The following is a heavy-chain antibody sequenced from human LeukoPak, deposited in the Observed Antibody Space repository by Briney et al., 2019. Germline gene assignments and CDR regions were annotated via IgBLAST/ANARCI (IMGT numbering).Heavy chain of an antibody. CDR2: INSDGSST. CDR1: GFTFSSYW. D-gene: IGHD3-22*01. J-gene: IGHJ3*02. V-gene: IGHV3-74*01. CDR3: ARRTYYYDSSGYSGGYDAFDI. Sequence: GGSLRLSCAASGFTFSSYWMHWVRQAPGKGLVWVSRINSDGSSTSYADSAKGRFTISRDNAKNTLYLQMNSLRAEDTAVYYCARRTYYYDSSGYSGGYDAFDIWGQGTMVTVSS.